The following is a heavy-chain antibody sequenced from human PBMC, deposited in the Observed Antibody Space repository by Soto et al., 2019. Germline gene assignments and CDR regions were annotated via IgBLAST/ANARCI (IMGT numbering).Heavy chain of an antibody. D-gene: IGHD3-3*01. CDR2: IYWDDDK. V-gene: IGHV2-5*02. Sequence: QITLKESGPTLVNPTQTLTLTCTFSGFSLSTSGVGVGWIRQPPGKALEWLALIYWDDDKRYSTSLKSRLTITKDTSKNQVVLTMTNMDPVDTATYYCAHILPPRITIFGVVIKGRYYFDYWGQGTLVTVSS. CDR1: GFSLSTSGVG. CDR3: AHILPPRITIFGVVIKGRYYFDY. J-gene: IGHJ4*02.